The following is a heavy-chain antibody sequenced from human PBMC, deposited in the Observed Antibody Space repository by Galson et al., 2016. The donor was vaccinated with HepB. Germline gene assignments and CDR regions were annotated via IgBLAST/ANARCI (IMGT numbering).Heavy chain of an antibody. D-gene: IGHD3-10*01. CDR2: ISYDGSNK. CDR1: GFTFSGYA. V-gene: IGHV3-30*04. J-gene: IGHJ6*02. Sequence: SLRLSCAASGFTFSGYAMHWVRQAPGKGLEWVAVISYDGSNKYYADSVKGRFTISRDNSKNTLYLQMNSLRAEDTAVYYCARDGPNKRTWGGRYFYDGMDVWGQGTTVTVSS. CDR3: ARDGPNKRTWGGRYFYDGMDV.